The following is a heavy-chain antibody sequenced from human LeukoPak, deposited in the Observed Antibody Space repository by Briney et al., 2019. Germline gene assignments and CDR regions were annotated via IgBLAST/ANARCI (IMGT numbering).Heavy chain of an antibody. V-gene: IGHV1-2*06. CDR3: AREGSWYSADY. CDR2: INPNSGGT. J-gene: IGHJ4*02. CDR1: GYTFTGYY. D-gene: IGHD6-13*01. Sequence: ASVKVSCKASGYTFTGYYMHWVRQAPGQGLEWMGRINPNSGGTNYAQEFQGRVTMTRDTSIGTAYMELSRLRSDDTAVFYCAREGSWYSADYWGQGTLVTVSS.